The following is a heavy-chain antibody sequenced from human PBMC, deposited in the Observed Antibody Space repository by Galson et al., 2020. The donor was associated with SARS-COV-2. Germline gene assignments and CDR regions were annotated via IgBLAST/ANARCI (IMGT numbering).Heavy chain of an antibody. CDR2: MNPNSGNT. CDR3: ATHSGSYYPLDAFDI. Sequence: ASVKVSCKASGYTFTSYDINWVRQATGQGLEWMGWMNPNSGNTGYAQKFQGRVTMTRNTSISTAYMELSSLRSEDTAVYYCATHSGSYYPLDAFDIWGQGTMVTVSS. CDR1: GYTFTSYD. V-gene: IGHV1-8*01. D-gene: IGHD3-10*01. J-gene: IGHJ3*02.